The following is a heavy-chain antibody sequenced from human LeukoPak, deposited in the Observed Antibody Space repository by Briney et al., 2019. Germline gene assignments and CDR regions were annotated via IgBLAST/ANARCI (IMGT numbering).Heavy chain of an antibody. V-gene: IGHV5-51*01. J-gene: IGHJ5*02. CDR2: IYPGDSDT. D-gene: IGHD3-10*01. CDR3: ARTFMVRGVTRWFDP. Sequence: GESLKISCKGSGYSFTSYWISWVRQMPGKGLEWMGIIYPGDSDTRYSPSFQGQVTISADKSISTAYLQWSSLKASDTAMYYCARTFMVRGVTRWFDPWGQGTLVTVSS. CDR1: GYSFTSYW.